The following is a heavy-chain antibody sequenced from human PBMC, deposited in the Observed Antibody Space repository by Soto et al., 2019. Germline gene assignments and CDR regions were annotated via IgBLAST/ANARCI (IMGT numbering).Heavy chain of an antibody. CDR1: GGSFSGYY. Sequence: NPSETLSLTCAVYGGSFSGYYWSWIRQPPGKGLEWIGEINHSGSTNYNPSLKSRVTISVDTSKNQFSLKLSSVTAADTAVYYCAVYDSSGYYISSWGQGTLVTVSS. J-gene: IGHJ5*02. CDR3: AVYDSSGYYISS. CDR2: INHSGST. D-gene: IGHD3-22*01. V-gene: IGHV4-34*01.